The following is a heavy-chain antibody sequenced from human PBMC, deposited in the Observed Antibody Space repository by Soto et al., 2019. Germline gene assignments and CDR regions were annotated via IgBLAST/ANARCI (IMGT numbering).Heavy chain of an antibody. CDR3: ARSVFP. J-gene: IGHJ5*02. Sequence: QVQLQESGPGLVKPSQTLSLTCTVSGGSISTGGYYWNWIRQQPGKGLEWIGYFYYSGSTYYNPSLKSRVTTSGNTSKNHFSLKLSSVTAADTAVYYCARSVFPWGQGTLVTVSS. V-gene: IGHV4-31*03. CDR2: FYYSGST. CDR1: GGSISTGGYY.